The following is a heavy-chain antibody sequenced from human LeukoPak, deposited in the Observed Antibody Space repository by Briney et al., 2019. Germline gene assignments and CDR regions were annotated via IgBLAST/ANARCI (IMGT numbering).Heavy chain of an antibody. CDR1: GFTFSSYW. CDR3: ARDLHRRRGIVAVVVALNY. Sequence: PGGSLRLSCAASGFTFSSYWMSWVRQAPGKGLEWVANIKQDGSEKYYVDSVKGRVTISRDNAKNSLYLQMNSLRAEDTAVYYCARDLHRRRGIVAVVVALNYWGQGTLVTVSS. CDR2: IKQDGSEK. J-gene: IGHJ4*02. D-gene: IGHD2-15*01. V-gene: IGHV3-7*01.